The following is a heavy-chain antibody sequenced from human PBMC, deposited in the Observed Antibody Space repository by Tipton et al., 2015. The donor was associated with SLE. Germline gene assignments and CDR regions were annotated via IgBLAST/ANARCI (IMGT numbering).Heavy chain of an antibody. D-gene: IGHD2-2*01. V-gene: IGHV3-30-3*01. CDR2: ISYDGSNK. CDR3: ARQVPYGYGMDV. Sequence: SLRLSCAASGFTFSSYAMSWVRQAPGKGLEWVAVISYDGSNKYYADSVKGRFTISRDNAKNSLYLQMNSLRAEDTAVYYCARQVPYGYGMDVWGQGTTVTVSS. J-gene: IGHJ6*02. CDR1: GFTFSSYA.